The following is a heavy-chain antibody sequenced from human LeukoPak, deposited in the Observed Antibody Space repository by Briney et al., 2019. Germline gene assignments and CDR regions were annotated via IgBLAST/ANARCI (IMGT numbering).Heavy chain of an antibody. D-gene: IGHD2/OR15-2a*01. V-gene: IGHV3-7*01. CDR1: GFTFRSYW. CDR2: IKQNGNEK. CDR3: ARDFQNIATDY. Sequence: GGSLRLSCSASGFTFRSYWMTWVRQAPGKGLEWVANIKQNGNEKSYVDSVKGRFTISRDDAKNSLYLQMNSLRVEDTAVYYCARDFQNIATDYWGQGTLVTVSS. J-gene: IGHJ4*02.